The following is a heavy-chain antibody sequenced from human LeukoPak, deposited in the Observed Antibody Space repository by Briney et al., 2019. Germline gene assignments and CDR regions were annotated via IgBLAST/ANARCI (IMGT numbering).Heavy chain of an antibody. CDR3: AKVRGYSYVGSAFDI. CDR1: GFIFSNYA. CDR2: FSGSGGST. J-gene: IGHJ3*02. V-gene: IGHV3-23*01. D-gene: IGHD5-18*01. Sequence: GESLRLSCAASGFIFSNYAMSWVRQAPGKGLQWVSAFSGSGGSTYYADSVKGRFTISRDNSRNTLYLQMNSLRAEDTAVYYCAKVRGYSYVGSAFDIWGQGTMVTVSS.